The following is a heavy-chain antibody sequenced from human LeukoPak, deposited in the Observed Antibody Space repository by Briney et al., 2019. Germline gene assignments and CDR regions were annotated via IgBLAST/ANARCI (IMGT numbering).Heavy chain of an antibody. CDR3: ARIHSNYPFDI. J-gene: IGHJ3*02. Sequence: PGGSLRLSCAASGFTFSNYSMNWVRQAPGRGLEWVSSISSSSYIYYADSVKGRFTISRDNSKNSLYLQMNSLRAEDTAVYYCARIHSNYPFDIWGQGTMVTVSS. CDR1: GFTFSNYS. D-gene: IGHD4-11*01. CDR2: ISSSSYI. V-gene: IGHV3-21*01.